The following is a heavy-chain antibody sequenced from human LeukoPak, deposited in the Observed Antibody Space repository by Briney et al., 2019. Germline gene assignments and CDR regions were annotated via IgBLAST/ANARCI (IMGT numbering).Heavy chain of an antibody. D-gene: IGHD2-21*01. CDR3: ARGPYCGGDCSFQGAFDI. CDR2: IYYSGST. CDR1: GFTFSNYA. V-gene: IGHV4-59*01. Sequence: PGGSLRLSCAASGFTFSNYALHWIRQPPGKGLEWIGYIYYSGSTNYNPSLKSRVTISVDTSKNQFSLKLSSVTAADTAVYYCARGPYCGGDCSFQGAFDIWGQGTMVTVSS. J-gene: IGHJ3*02.